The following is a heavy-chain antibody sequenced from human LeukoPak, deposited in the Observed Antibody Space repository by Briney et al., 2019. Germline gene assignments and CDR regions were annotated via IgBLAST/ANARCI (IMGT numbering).Heavy chain of an antibody. D-gene: IGHD3-22*01. V-gene: IGHV3-23*01. J-gene: IGHJ4*02. CDR1: GFNFGIYA. CDR2: IRGGGGST. CDR3: AKHLLHDKANYYDS. Sequence: TGGSLRLACAAAGFNFGIYAMSSVRQAPSKGLDWVSAIRGGGGSTYRADSVKGRFTISRDNSKKTVYLQMSRLRVEDTAVYYCAKHLLHDKANYYDSWGQGTLVIVSS.